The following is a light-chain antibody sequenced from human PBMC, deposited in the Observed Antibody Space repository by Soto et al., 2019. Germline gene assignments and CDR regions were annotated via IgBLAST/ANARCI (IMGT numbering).Light chain of an antibody. V-gene: IGKV4-1*01. Sequence: DIVMTQSPDSLAVSLGERATINCKSSQSVLYNSDNKNYLAWYQQKAGQPPKLLIYWASTRDSGVPDRFSGSGAGADFTLTINNLQAEDVAVYYCQQYYTTLSFGGGTNMEIK. J-gene: IGKJ4*01. CDR1: QSVLYNSDNKNY. CDR3: QQYYTTLS. CDR2: WAS.